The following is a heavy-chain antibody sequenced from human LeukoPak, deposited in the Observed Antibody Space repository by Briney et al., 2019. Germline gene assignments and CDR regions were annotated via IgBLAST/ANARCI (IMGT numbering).Heavy chain of an antibody. CDR2: ISSSSSYI. V-gene: IGHV3-21*01. Sequence: GGSLRLSCTASGFTMSGIHMNWVRQAPGKGLDWVSSISSSSSYIYYADSVKGRFTISRDNAKNSLYLQMNSLRAEDTAVYYCARSRSWSYYGSDYYYMDVWGKGTTVTVSS. CDR3: ARSRSWSYYGSDYYYMDV. CDR1: GFTMSGIH. D-gene: IGHD1-26*01. J-gene: IGHJ6*03.